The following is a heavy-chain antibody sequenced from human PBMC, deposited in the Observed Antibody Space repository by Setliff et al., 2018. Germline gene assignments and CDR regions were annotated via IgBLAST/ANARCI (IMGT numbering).Heavy chain of an antibody. CDR1: GDSISSGDYF. J-gene: IGHJ3*01. CDR2: IYHSGSA. D-gene: IGHD1-26*01. V-gene: IGHV4-30-4*08. Sequence: SETLSLTCTVSGDSISSGDYFWSWIRQPPGKGLEWIAYIYHSGSAYYNPSLKSRVTMSVDTSKNQFSLHLTSVTAADTAVYYCAREVGTSTSSDAFDVWGQGMRVTVS. CDR3: AREVGTSTSSDAFDV.